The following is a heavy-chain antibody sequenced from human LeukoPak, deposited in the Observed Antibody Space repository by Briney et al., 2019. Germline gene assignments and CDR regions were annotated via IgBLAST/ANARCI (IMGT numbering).Heavy chain of an antibody. Sequence: SETLSLTCTVSGGSISSYYWSWIRQPPGKGLEWIGYIYYSGSTNYNPSLKSRVTISVDTSKNQFSLKLSSVTAADTAVYYCAREIRPDAKRDVPAAIRDYYYYMDVWGKGTTVTVSS. D-gene: IGHD2-2*02. CDR3: AREIRPDAKRDVPAAIRDYYYYMDV. V-gene: IGHV4-59*01. CDR1: GGSISSYY. CDR2: IYYSGST. J-gene: IGHJ6*03.